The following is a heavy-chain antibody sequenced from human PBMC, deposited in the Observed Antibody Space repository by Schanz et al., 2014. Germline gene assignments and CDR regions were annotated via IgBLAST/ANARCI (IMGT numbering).Heavy chain of an antibody. V-gene: IGHV1-18*01. CDR2: IGGSDGNT. CDR1: GYTFTRSG. J-gene: IGHJ4*02. CDR3: ASDTMGGNFVLDV. D-gene: IGHD3-10*01. Sequence: QVQLVQSGGEVKTPGASVKVSCKASGYTFTRSGISWVRQAPGQGLEWMGWIGGSDGNTNFAQKFQGRVTMTTDTSTSTVSMELSSLRSEDTAVYYCASDTMGGNFVLDVWGPGTLVTVSS.